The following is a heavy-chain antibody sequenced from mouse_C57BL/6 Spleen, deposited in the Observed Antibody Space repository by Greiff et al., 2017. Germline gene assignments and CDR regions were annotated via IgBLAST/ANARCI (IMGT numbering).Heavy chain of an antibody. CDR3: ARDRGTTDLGY. Sequence: EVQVVESGGGLVKPGGSLKLSCAASGFTFSSYAMSWVRQTPEKRLEWVATISDGGSYTYYPDNVKGRFTFSRYNAKNNLYLQMSHLKSEDTAMYYCARDRGTTDLGYGGQGTAVTVSS. CDR1: GFTFSSYA. CDR2: ISDGGSYT. J-gene: IGHJ4*01. V-gene: IGHV5-4*01. D-gene: IGHD1-1*01.